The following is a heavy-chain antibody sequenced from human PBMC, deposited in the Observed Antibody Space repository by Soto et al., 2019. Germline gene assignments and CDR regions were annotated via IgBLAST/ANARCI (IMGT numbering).Heavy chain of an antibody. CDR2: INPNSGGT. CDR3: ARDPLSPVAESFDY. CDR1: GYTFTGYY. Sequence: ASVKVSCKASGYTFTGYYMHWVRQAPGQGLEWMGWINPNSGGTNYAQKFQGWVTMTRDTSISTAYMELSSLRSEDTAVYYCARDPLSPVAESFDYWGQGTLVTVSS. V-gene: IGHV1-2*04. D-gene: IGHD6-19*01. J-gene: IGHJ4*02.